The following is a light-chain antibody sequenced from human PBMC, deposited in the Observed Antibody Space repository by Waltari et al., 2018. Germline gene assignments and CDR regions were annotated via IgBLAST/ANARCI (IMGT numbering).Light chain of an antibody. CDR3: QQYNNWPLT. V-gene: IGKV3-15*01. J-gene: IGKJ4*01. Sequence: EIVMTQSPDTLSVSPAERVTLSCRASQSISSPLAWHQQKPGQAPRLLIYHASTRATGIPARFSGSGSGTEFTLTISSLQSEDFAVYYCQQYNNWPLTFGGGTKVEIK. CDR1: QSISSP. CDR2: HAS.